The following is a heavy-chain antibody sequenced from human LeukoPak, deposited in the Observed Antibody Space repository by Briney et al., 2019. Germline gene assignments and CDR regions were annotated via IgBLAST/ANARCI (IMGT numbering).Heavy chain of an antibody. CDR3: AKDWHILTGRNCFDP. D-gene: IGHD3-9*01. V-gene: IGHV1-18*01. CDR2: VTSYNGDT. CDR1: GFTFNNYG. Sequence: ASVKVSCKASGFTFNNYGISWVRQAPGQGLEWIGWVTSYNGDTNYAQKFQGRVTMSADTATSTAYMELRSLRFDDTAIYYCAKDWHILTGRNCFDPWGQGTLVTVSS. J-gene: IGHJ5*02.